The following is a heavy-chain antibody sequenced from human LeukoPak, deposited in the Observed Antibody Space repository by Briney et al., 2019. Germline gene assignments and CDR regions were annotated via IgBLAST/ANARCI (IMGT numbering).Heavy chain of an antibody. D-gene: IGHD2-15*01. CDR2: INPNSGGT. CDR3: ARDGYCSGGSCYDY. CDR1: GYTFTGYY. Sequence: ASVKVSCKASGYTFTGYYMHWVRQAPGQGLEWMGWINPNSGGTNYAQKFQGRVTMTRDTSISTAYMELSRLRSDDTAVYYCARDGYCSGGSCYDYWGQGTLVTVSS. V-gene: IGHV1-2*02. J-gene: IGHJ4*02.